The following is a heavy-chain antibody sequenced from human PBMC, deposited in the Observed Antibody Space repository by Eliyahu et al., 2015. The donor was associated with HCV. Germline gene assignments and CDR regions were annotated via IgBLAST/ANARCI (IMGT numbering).Heavy chain of an antibody. D-gene: IGHD5-18*01. V-gene: IGHV3-23*05. Sequence: APGKALEWVAANGWSTTIFYEDSVKGRFTISRDNSENTLYLQMNSLRAEDTAVYFCAKALESWMQVNDYWGQGTLVTVSP. CDR2: NGWSTTI. CDR3: AKALESWMQVNDY. J-gene: IGHJ4*02.